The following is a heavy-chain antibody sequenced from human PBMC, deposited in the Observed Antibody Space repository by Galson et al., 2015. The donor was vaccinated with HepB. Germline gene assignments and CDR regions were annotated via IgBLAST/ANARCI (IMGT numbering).Heavy chain of an antibody. CDR3: ARKNRLHDY. CDR1: GGSISSSSYY. D-gene: IGHD3-16*01. Sequence: SETLSLTCTVSGGSISSSSYYWGWIRQPPGKGLEWIGSIYYSGSTYYNPSLKSRVTISVDTSKNQFSLKLSSVTAADTAVYYCARKNRLHDYWGQGTLVTVSS. V-gene: IGHV4-39*01. CDR2: IYYSGST. J-gene: IGHJ4*02.